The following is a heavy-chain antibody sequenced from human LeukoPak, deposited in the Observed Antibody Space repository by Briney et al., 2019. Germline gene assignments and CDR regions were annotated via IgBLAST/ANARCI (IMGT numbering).Heavy chain of an antibody. V-gene: IGHV3-30*18. CDR1: GFTFSSYG. J-gene: IGHJ4*02. Sequence: PGRSLRLSCAASGFTFSSYGMHWVRQAPGKGLEWVAVISYDGSNKYYADSVKGRFTISRDNSMDTLYLQMNSLRAEDTAVYYCAKDPLRAAAGTALLLDYWGQGTLVTVSS. CDR2: ISYDGSNK. CDR3: AKDPLRAAAGTALLLDY. D-gene: IGHD6-13*01.